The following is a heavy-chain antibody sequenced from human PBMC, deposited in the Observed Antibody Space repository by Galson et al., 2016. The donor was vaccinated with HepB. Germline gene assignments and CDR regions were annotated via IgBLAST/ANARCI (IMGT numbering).Heavy chain of an antibody. D-gene: IGHD5-12*01. CDR2: ISWNSGSV. CDR1: GVKFDDYA. CDR3: VKDRSHIVTSGMDV. Sequence: SLRLSCAVSGVKFDDYAMHWVRQVPGKGLEWVSGISWNSGSVGYVESVKGRFSISRGNGKKSLYLEMNSLRPEDTALYYCVKDRSHIVTSGMDVWGRGTTVIVSS. J-gene: IGHJ6*02. V-gene: IGHV3-9*01.